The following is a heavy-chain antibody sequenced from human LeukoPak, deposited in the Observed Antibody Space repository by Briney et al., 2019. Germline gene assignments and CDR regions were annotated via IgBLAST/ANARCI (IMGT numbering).Heavy chain of an antibody. V-gene: IGHV4-59*01. Sequence: SETLSLTCTVSGGSISGSYWSWIRQPPGKGLEWIAYMYNSGSTNYNPSLKSRVTISIDTSKNQFSLKLSSLTAADTAIYYCARGIESCGDYGYWGQGILVTVSS. J-gene: IGHJ4*02. CDR2: MYNSGST. D-gene: IGHD4-17*01. CDR3: ARGIESCGDYGY. CDR1: GGSISGSY.